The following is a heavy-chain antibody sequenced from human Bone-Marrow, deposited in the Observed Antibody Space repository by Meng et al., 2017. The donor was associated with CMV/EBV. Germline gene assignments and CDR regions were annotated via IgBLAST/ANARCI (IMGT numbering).Heavy chain of an antibody. CDR2: IYWNDDK. J-gene: IGHJ3*02. CDR3: AHRAVTRRMDAFDI. V-gene: IGHV2-5*01. CDR1: GFSLSSRGVG. D-gene: IGHD4-17*01. Sequence: SGFSLSSRGVGVGWIRQPPGKALEWLALIYWNDDKRYSPSLKSRLTITKDTSKNQVVLTMTNMDPVDTATYYCAHRAVTRRMDAFDIWGQGTMVTVSS.